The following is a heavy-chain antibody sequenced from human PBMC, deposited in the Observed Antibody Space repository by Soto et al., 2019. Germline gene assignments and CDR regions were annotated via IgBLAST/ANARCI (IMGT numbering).Heavy chain of an antibody. Sequence: GASVKVSCKASGYTFTSYGISWVRQAPGQGLERMGWISAYNGNTNYAQKLQGRVTMTTDTSTSTAYMELRSLRSDDTAVYYCARDSRYFDWLPPGGAFDIWGQGTMVTVS. CDR1: GYTFTSYG. V-gene: IGHV1-18*01. CDR3: ARDSRYFDWLPPGGAFDI. D-gene: IGHD3-9*01. CDR2: ISAYNGNT. J-gene: IGHJ3*02.